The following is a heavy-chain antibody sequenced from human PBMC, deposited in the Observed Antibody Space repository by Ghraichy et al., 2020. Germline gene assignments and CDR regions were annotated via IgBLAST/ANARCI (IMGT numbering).Heavy chain of an antibody. CDR1: GFSFSSYE. J-gene: IGHJ4*02. V-gene: IGHV3-48*03. CDR3: ARDGDETVIPAEFDY. D-gene: IGHD2-2*01. Sequence: LTCAASGFSFSSYEMNWVRQAPGKEPEWISYINWRGDTIYYADSVKGRFTISRDNAENSLYLQMSSLRAEYTAVYYCARDGDETVIPAEFDYWGQGTLVTVSS. CDR2: INWRGDTI.